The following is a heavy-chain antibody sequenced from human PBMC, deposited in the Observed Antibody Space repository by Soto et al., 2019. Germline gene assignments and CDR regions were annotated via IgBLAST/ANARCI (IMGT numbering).Heavy chain of an antibody. CDR1: GFTFSSYS. CDR2: ISSSSSYI. J-gene: IGHJ4*02. Sequence: GGSLRLSCAASGFTFSSYSMNWVRQAPGEGLEWVSSISSSSSYIYYADSVKGRFTISRDNAKNSLYLQMNSLRAEDTAVYYCARDIGRYYYDSSGPAYWGQGTLVTVSS. V-gene: IGHV3-21*01. CDR3: ARDIGRYYYDSSGPAY. D-gene: IGHD3-22*01.